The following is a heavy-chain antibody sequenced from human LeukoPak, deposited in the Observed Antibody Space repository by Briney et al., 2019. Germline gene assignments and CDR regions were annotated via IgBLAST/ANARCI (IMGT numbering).Heavy chain of an antibody. Sequence: GGSLRLSCAASGFTFSSYTVHWVRQAPGKGLEWVSIISYDGSNKYYADSVKGRFTISRDNSKNTLYLQMTSLRTVDAAVYYCATEGGSGSSRPLAYWGQGTLVTVSS. CDR2: ISYDGSNK. J-gene: IGHJ4*02. CDR1: GFTFSSYT. CDR3: ATEGGSGSSRPLAY. V-gene: IGHV3-30-3*01. D-gene: IGHD3-10*01.